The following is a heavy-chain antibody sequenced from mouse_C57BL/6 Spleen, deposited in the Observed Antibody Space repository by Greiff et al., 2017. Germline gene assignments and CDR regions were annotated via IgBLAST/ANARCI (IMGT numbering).Heavy chain of an antibody. V-gene: IGHV1-47*01. J-gene: IGHJ3*01. Sequence: VQLVEPGAELVKPGASVKMSCKASGYTFTTYPIEWMKQNHGKSLEWIGNFHPNNDDTKYNEKFKGKATLTVEKSSSTVYLGRSRLTDDDADVYYGARGICGSYPEFAYWGKGTLVTVSA. D-gene: IGHD1-1*02. CDR3: ARGICGSYPEFAY. CDR1: GYTFTTYP. CDR2: FHPNNDDT.